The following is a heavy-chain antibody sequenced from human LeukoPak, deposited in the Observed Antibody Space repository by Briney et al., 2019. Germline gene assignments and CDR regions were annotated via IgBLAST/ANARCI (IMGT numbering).Heavy chain of an antibody. V-gene: IGHV3-7*01. Sequence: GGSLRHSCAASGFTFRSYWMSWVRQAPGKGLEWVANIKQDGSEKYYVDSVKGRFNISRDNAKNSLYLQMNSLRAEDTAVYYCARDHCSSTSCSYYFEYWGQGTLVTVSS. CDR1: GFTFRSYW. CDR2: IKQDGSEK. D-gene: IGHD2-2*01. CDR3: ARDHCSSTSCSYYFEY. J-gene: IGHJ4*02.